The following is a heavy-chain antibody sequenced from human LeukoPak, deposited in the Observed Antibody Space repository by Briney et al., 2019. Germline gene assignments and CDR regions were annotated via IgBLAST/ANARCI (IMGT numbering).Heavy chain of an antibody. CDR3: AKDPQLYCSSTSCYTNYFDY. Sequence: GGSLRLSCAASGFTFRNYGMHWVRQAPGKGLEWVAFIRYDGSNKYYADSVKGRFTISRDSSKNTLYLQMNSLRAEDTAVYYCAKDPQLYCSSTSCYTNYFDYWGQGTLVTVSS. CDR1: GFTFRNYG. D-gene: IGHD2-2*02. CDR2: IRYDGSNK. V-gene: IGHV3-30*02. J-gene: IGHJ4*02.